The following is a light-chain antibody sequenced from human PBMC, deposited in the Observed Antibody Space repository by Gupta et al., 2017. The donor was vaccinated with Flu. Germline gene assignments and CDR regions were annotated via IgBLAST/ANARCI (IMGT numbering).Light chain of an antibody. V-gene: IGKV3-15*01. CDR1: QSVSSN. Sequence: ATLSVSPGERATLSCRASQSVSSNVAWYQQRPDQTPRLLSYGASTRATGIPARFSGSGSGTEFTLTISRLQSEDFAVYYCQQYNNWPLRTFGEGTKVEIK. J-gene: IGKJ4*01. CDR2: GAS. CDR3: QQYNNWPLRT.